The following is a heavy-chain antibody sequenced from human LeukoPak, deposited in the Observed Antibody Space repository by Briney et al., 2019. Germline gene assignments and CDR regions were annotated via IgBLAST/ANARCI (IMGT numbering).Heavy chain of an antibody. V-gene: IGHV4-4*07. Sequence: SETLSLTCTVSGGSISSYYWSWIRQPAGKGLEWIGRIYTSGSTNYNPSLKSRVTMSVDTSKNQFSLKLSSVTAADTAVYYCARGRGYYDSSGYLLGYWGQGTLVTVSP. CDR2: IYTSGST. CDR1: GGSISSYY. D-gene: IGHD3-22*01. CDR3: ARGRGYYDSSGYLLGY. J-gene: IGHJ4*02.